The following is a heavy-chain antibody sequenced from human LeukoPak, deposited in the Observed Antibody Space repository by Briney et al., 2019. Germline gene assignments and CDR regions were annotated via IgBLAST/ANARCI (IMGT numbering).Heavy chain of an antibody. V-gene: IGHV4-59*01. Sequence: PSETLSLTCTVSGGSISSYYWSWIRQPPGKGLVWIGYIYYSGSTNYNPSLKSRVTISVDTSKNQFSLKLSSVTAADTAVYYCARFGGYSYGFHNWGQGTLVTVSS. D-gene: IGHD5-18*01. CDR1: GGSISSYY. CDR2: IYYSGST. J-gene: IGHJ4*02. CDR3: ARFGGYSYGFHN.